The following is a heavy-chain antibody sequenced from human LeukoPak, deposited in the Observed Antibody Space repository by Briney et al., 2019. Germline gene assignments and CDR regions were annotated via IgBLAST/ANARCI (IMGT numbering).Heavy chain of an antibody. CDR2: IKQDGSEK. CDR1: GFTFSSYW. Sequence: GGSLRLSCAASGFTFSSYWMSWVRQAPGKGLEWVANIKQDGSEKYYVDSVKGRFTISRDNAKNSLYLQMNSPRAEDTAVYYCARDPPDFWSGYQYYFDYWGQGTLVTVSS. J-gene: IGHJ4*02. D-gene: IGHD3-3*01. CDR3: ARDPPDFWSGYQYYFDY. V-gene: IGHV3-7*01.